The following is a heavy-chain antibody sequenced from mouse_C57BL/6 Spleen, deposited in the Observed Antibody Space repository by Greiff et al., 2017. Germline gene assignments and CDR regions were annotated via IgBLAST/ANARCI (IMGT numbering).Heavy chain of an antibody. J-gene: IGHJ3*01. V-gene: IGHV1-4*01. Sequence: VQLQESGAELARPGASVKMSCKASGYTFTSYTMHWVKQRPGQGLEWIGYINPSSGYTKYNQKFKDKATLTADKSSSTAYMQLSSLTSEDSAVYYCARWGDPWFAYWGQGTLVTVSA. CDR1: GYTFTSYT. CDR2: INPSSGYT. CDR3: ARWGDPWFAY.